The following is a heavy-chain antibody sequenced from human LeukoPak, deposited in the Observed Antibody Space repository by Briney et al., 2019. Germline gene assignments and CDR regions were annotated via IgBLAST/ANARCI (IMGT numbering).Heavy chain of an antibody. CDR3: ARSTYYDILTGYYNPRGDYYGMDV. CDR2: IKQDGSEK. CDR1: GFTFSSYW. Sequence: GGSLRLSRAASGFTFSSYWMSWVRQAPGKGLEWVANIKQDGSEKYYVDSVKGRFTISRDNAKNSLYLQMNSLRAEDTAVYYCARSTYYDILTGYYNPRGDYYGMDVWGQGTTVTVSS. D-gene: IGHD3-9*01. J-gene: IGHJ6*02. V-gene: IGHV3-7*01.